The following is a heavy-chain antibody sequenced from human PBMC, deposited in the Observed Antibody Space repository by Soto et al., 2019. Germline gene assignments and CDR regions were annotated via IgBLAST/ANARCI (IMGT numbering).Heavy chain of an antibody. CDR2: MNPNSGNT. V-gene: IGHV1-8*01. CDR3: AITHLRFGEHHY. J-gene: IGHJ4*02. CDR1: GYTFTSYD. Sequence: QGQLVQSGAEVKKPGASVKVSCKASGYTFTSYDIIWVRQATGQGLEWMGWMNPNSGNTGYAQKFQGRVTMTRNTSISTAYMELSSLRSEDTAVYYCAITHLRFGEHHYWGQGTLVTVSS. D-gene: IGHD3-10*01.